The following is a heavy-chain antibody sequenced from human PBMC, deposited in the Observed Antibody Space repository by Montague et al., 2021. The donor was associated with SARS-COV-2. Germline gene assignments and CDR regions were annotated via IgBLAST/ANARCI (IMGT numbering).Heavy chain of an antibody. V-gene: IGHV4-39*01. CDR3: ARQLPSYCATNKCYPYYSDG. CDR2: ISYTGRT. J-gene: IGHJ4*02. CDR1: GGSISSPDYY. D-gene: IGHD2-8*01. Sequence: SETLSLACTVSGGSISSPDYYWGWIRQSPGKGLEWIGSISYTGRTYYNPSLRSRVSFSMDTSKNHFSLSLSSVTVADTAVYFCARQLPSYCATNKCYPYYSDGWGQGALVTVSS.